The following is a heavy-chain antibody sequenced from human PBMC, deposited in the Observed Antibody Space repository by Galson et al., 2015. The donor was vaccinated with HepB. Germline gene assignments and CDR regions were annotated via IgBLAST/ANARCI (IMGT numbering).Heavy chain of an antibody. J-gene: IGHJ6*02. CDR1: GFTFSSYG. CDR2: ISYDGSNK. Sequence: SLRLSCAASGFTFSSYGMHWVRQAPGKGLEWVAVISYDGSNKYYADSVKGRFTISRDNSKNTLYLQMNSLRAEDTAVYYCAKIYYDSSGVHYYGMDVWGQGTTVTVSS. V-gene: IGHV3-30*18. D-gene: IGHD3-22*01. CDR3: AKIYYDSSGVHYYGMDV.